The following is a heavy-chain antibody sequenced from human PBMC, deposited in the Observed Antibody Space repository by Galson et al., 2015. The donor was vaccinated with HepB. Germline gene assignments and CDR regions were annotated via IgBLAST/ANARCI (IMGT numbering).Heavy chain of an antibody. CDR1: GFTFSSYG. Sequence: SLRLSCAASGFTFSSYGMHWVRQAPGKGLEWVAVISYDGSNKYYADSVKGRFTISRDNSKNTLYLQKNSLRAEDTAVYYCAKGGPTVTTPFDPWGQGTLVTVPS. CDR3: AKGGPTVTTPFDP. D-gene: IGHD4-17*01. CDR2: ISYDGSNK. V-gene: IGHV3-30*18. J-gene: IGHJ5*02.